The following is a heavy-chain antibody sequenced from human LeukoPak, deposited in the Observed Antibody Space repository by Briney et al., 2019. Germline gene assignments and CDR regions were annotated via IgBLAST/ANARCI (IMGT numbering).Heavy chain of an antibody. CDR1: GFTFSSYW. CDR2: IKQDGSEK. D-gene: IGHD4-23*01. CDR3: ARFYGDDSPGYFDY. V-gene: IGHV3-7*01. Sequence: GGSLRLSCAASGFTFSSYWMSWVRQAPGKGLEWVANIKQDGSEKYYVDSVKGRFTISRDNAKNSLYLQMNSLRAEDTAVYYCARFYGDDSPGYFDYWGQGTLVSVSS. J-gene: IGHJ4*02.